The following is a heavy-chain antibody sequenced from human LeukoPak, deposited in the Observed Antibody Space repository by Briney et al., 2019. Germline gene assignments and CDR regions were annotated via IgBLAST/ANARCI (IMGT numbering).Heavy chain of an antibody. D-gene: IGHD3-10*01. CDR2: INHSGST. CDR1: GGSFSGYY. J-gene: IGHJ4*02. Sequence: PSETLSLTCAVYGGSFSGYYWSWIRQPPGKGLEWIGEINHSGSTNYNPSLKSRVTISVDTSKNQFSLKLSSVTAADTAVYYCARFPRGLRYFDYWGQGTLVTVSS. V-gene: IGHV4-34*01. CDR3: ARFPRGLRYFDY.